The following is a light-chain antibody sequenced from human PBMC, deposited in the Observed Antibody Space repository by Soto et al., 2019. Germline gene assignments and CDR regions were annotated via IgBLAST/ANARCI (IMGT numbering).Light chain of an antibody. V-gene: IGKV1-39*01. CDR1: QNVNRY. Sequence: IQLTQSPSSLSASVGGRVTITCRTSQNVNRYLNWYQEQPGKAPKLLIYAASILQSGVPSRFSGGGSGTDFTLAISSLQPEDFTTYYCQQSYGIPQTFGPGTKVDIK. J-gene: IGKJ1*01. CDR3: QQSYGIPQT. CDR2: AAS.